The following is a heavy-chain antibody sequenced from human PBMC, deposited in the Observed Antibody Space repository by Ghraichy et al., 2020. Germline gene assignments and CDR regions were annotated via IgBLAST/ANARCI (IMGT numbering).Heavy chain of an antibody. CDR1: GFTFSSYG. CDR2: IWYDGSNK. Sequence: GGSLRLSCAASGFTFSSYGMHWVRQAPGKGLEWVAVIWYDGSNKYYADSVKGRFTISRDNSKNTLYLQMNSLRAEDTAVYYCAREYNWNYVDYWGQGTLVTVSS. CDR3: AREYNWNYVDY. J-gene: IGHJ4*02. D-gene: IGHD1-20*01. V-gene: IGHV3-33*01.